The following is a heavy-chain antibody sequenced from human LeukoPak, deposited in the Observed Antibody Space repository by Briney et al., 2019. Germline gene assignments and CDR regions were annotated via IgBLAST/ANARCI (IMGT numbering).Heavy chain of an antibody. V-gene: IGHV3-9*01. CDR1: GFRFDDYA. Sequence: GGSLRLSCAVPGFRFDDYAMHWVRQAPGKGLEWVSGISWNSVSTGYADSVKGRFSISRDNAKNSLYLLMNSLRAEDTALYYCAKGSITMIRGIRGMDYWGQGTLVTVSS. D-gene: IGHD3-10*01. CDR3: AKGSITMIRGIRGMDY. CDR2: ISWNSVST. J-gene: IGHJ4*02.